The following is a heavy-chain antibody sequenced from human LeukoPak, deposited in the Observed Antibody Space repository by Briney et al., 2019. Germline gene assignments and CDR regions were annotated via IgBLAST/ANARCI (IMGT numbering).Heavy chain of an antibody. CDR1: GFTVSSSY. J-gene: IGHJ4*02. CDR2: ISSAGTT. Sequence: LAGGSLRLPCAASGFTVSSSYMSWVRQAPGKGLEWVSIISSAGTTYYADSVKGRFTISRDNSKNTVYLQVNSLRDEDTAVYYCARDLEAANTYYFDYWGQGTMVTVSS. CDR3: ARDLEAANTYYFDY. V-gene: IGHV3-66*01. D-gene: IGHD6-13*01.